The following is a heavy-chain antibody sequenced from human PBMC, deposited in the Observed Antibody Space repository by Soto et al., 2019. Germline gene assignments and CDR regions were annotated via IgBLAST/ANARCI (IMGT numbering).Heavy chain of an antibody. J-gene: IGHJ4*02. CDR3: VRYCSSTLCNGVATRTFDY. CDR1: RFTFSTYE. Sequence: EVQLVESGGALVQPGGSLRLSCAASRFTFSTYEMQWLRQAPGKGLEWVSYISSGGDTVHYADSVKGRFTISRDNTRNSLYLQMNCLRDEDTALYYCVRYCSSTLCNGVATRTFDYWGQGTLVTVSS. CDR2: ISSGGDTV. V-gene: IGHV3-48*03. D-gene: IGHD2-2*01.